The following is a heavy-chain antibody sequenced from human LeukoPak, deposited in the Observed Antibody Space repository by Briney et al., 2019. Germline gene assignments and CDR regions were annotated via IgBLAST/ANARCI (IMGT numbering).Heavy chain of an antibody. J-gene: IGHJ4*02. CDR3: ARDYCSSTSCLFDY. D-gene: IGHD2-2*01. CDR1: GYTFTGYH. Sequence: ASVKVSCKASGYTFTGYHMHWVRQAPGQGLEWMGRINPNCGDTNYAQKFQGRVTMTRDTSNPTAYMELSRLRSDDTAMYYCARDYCSSTSCLFDYWGQGTLVTVSS. CDR2: INPNCGDT. V-gene: IGHV1-2*06.